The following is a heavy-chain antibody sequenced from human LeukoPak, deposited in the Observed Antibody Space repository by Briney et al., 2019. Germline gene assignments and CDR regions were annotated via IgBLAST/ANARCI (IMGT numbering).Heavy chain of an antibody. V-gene: IGHV3-21*01. CDR2: ISSSSSYI. CDR1: GFTFSSYS. Sequence: GGSLRLSCAAPGFTFSSYSMNWVRQAPGKGLEWVSSISSSSSYIYYADSVKGRFTISRDNAKNSLYLQMNSLRAEDTAVYYCARGSLKQLAKIYYLDYWGQGTLVTVSS. D-gene: IGHD6-6*01. J-gene: IGHJ4*02. CDR3: ARGSLKQLAKIYYLDY.